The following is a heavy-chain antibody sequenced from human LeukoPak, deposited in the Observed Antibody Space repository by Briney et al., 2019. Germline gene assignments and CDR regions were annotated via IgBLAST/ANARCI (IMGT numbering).Heavy chain of an antibody. CDR3: ARGSLSDRGDY. J-gene: IGHJ4*02. V-gene: IGHV3-48*03. D-gene: IGHD3-16*01. CDR1: GFTFNNYE. CDR2: ISTSGAII. Sequence: PGGSLRLSCAASGFTFNNYEMNWVRQAPGKGLEWVSYISTSGAIIYYADSVKGRFTISRDNAKKSLYLQMNSLRAEDTAVYYCARGSLSDRGDYWGQGTLVTVSS.